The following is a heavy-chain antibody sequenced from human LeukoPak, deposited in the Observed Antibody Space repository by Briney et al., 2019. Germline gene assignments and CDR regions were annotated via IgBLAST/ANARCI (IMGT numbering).Heavy chain of an antibody. V-gene: IGHV1-3*01. CDR3: ARETSVTQNDAFDL. J-gene: IGHJ3*01. Sequence: GASVKVSCKASEYTFTRHTIHWVRQAPGQRLERMGWINAGNGDTKYSQNFQGTVSITRDTSASTSYMELSSLRSEDTAIYYCARETSVTQNDAFDLWGQGTMVTVSS. D-gene: IGHD4-17*01. CDR1: EYTFTRHT. CDR2: INAGNGDT.